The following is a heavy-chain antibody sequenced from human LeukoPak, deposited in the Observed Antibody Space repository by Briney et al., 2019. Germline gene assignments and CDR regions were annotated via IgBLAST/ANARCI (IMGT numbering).Heavy chain of an antibody. Sequence: GGSLRLSCAASGFTFSSYSMNWVRQAPGKGLEWVSSISSSSSYIYYADSVKGRFTISRDNAKNSLYLQMSSLRAEDTAVYYCARNPLALRYFDWLLTYYFDYWGQGTLVTVSS. CDR2: ISSSSSYI. V-gene: IGHV3-21*01. D-gene: IGHD3-9*01. CDR1: GFTFSSYS. J-gene: IGHJ4*02. CDR3: ARNPLALRYFDWLLTYYFDY.